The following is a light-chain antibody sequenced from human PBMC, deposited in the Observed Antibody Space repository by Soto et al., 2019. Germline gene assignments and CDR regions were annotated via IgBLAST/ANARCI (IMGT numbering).Light chain of an antibody. J-gene: IGKJ1*01. CDR3: QKYNSAPRT. V-gene: IGKV1-27*01. CDR2: TAS. Sequence: DIQMTQSPSSLSASVGDSVTITCRASQDIINYLAWFQQKPGKVPKLLIYTASTLRSGVPSRFSGSGSGTEFTLTITSLHPEDVATYYCQKYNSAPRTFGQGTKVEIK. CDR1: QDIINY.